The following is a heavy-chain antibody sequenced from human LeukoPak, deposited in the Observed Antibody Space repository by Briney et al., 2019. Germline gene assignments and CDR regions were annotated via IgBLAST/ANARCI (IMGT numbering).Heavy chain of an antibody. CDR1: GFTFSSYA. D-gene: IGHD3-3*01. J-gene: IGHJ4*02. CDR2: ISGSGGST. CDR3: AKDRGYDFWSGYYTNSVDY. Sequence: GGSLRLSCAASGFTFSSYAMSWVRQAAGKGLEWVSAISGSGGSTYYADSVKGRFTISRDNSKNALYLQMNSLRAEDTAVYYCAKDRGYDFWSGYYTNSVDYWGQGTLVTVSS. V-gene: IGHV3-23*01.